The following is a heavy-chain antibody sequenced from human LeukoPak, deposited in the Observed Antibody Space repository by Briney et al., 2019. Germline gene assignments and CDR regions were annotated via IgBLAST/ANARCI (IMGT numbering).Heavy chain of an antibody. CDR2: INQDGTEQ. D-gene: IGHD2-2*01. CDR1: GFTFSSHW. J-gene: IGHJ4*02. CDR3: ARVGYCSTTSCYWRAFDC. V-gene: IGHV3-7*01. Sequence: GGSLRLSCAASGFTFSSHWMSWVRQAPGKGLEWVANINQDGTEQYYVDSVKGRFTISRDNAKNSLYLQMNSLRAEDTAVYYCARVGYCSTTSCYWRAFDCWGQGTLVTVSS.